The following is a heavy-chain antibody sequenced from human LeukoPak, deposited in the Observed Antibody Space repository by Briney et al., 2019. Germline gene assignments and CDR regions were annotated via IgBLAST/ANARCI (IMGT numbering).Heavy chain of an antibody. CDR3: ARDPEGYYMDV. J-gene: IGHJ6*03. CDR1: GFTFSSYA. CDR2: ISYDGSNK. Sequence: GGSLRLSCAASGFTFSSYAMHWVRQAPGKGLEWVAVISYDGSNKYYADSVKGRFTISRDNSKNTLYLQMNSLRAEDTAVYYCARDPEGYYMDVWGKGTTVTVSS. V-gene: IGHV3-30*01.